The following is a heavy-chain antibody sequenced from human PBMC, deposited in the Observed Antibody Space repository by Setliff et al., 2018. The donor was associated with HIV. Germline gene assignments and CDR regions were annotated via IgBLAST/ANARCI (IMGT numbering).Heavy chain of an antibody. Sequence: SETLSLTCAVSDGSISSSNWWSWVRQPPGKGLEWIGEIFHTQNPNYSPSLKSRVTISVNKSKNQFSLRLTSVTAADTAVYYCARGANFWSGYDSWGQGTLVTVPQ. J-gene: IGHJ4*02. CDR1: DGSISSSNW. CDR2: IFHTQNP. D-gene: IGHD3-3*01. V-gene: IGHV4-4*02. CDR3: ARGANFWSGYDS.